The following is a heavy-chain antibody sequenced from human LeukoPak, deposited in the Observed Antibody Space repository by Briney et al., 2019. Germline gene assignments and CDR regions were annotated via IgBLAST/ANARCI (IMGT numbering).Heavy chain of an antibody. Sequence: GASVKVSCKASGYTFTGYYMHWVRQAPGQELEWMGWINPNSGGTNYAQKFQGRVTMTRDTSISTAYMELSRLRSDDTAVYYCARDKGELLRYYYYYYMDVWGKGTTVTVSS. J-gene: IGHJ6*03. V-gene: IGHV1-2*02. CDR1: GYTFTGYY. D-gene: IGHD1-26*01. CDR2: INPNSGGT. CDR3: ARDKGELLRYYYYYYMDV.